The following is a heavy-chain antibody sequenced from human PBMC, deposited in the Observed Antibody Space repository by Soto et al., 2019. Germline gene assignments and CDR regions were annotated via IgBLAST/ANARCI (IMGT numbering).Heavy chain of an antibody. Sequence: QVQLVQSGAEVKKPGSSVKVSCKASGGTFSSYAISWVRQAPGQGLEWMGGIIPIFGTADYAQKFQGRVSITAAASTSTAYMELSSLRSADTAVYYCARVATYHGSHQVLNGMDVWGQGTTVTPSS. J-gene: IGHJ6*02. V-gene: IGHV1-69*12. CDR1: GGTFSSYA. CDR2: IIPIFGTA. CDR3: ARVATYHGSHQVLNGMDV. D-gene: IGHD2-2*01.